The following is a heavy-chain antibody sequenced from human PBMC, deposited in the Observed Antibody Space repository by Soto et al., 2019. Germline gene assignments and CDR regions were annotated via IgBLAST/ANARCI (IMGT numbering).Heavy chain of an antibody. CDR1: GGSISGFY. CDR2: MHYTGST. V-gene: IGHV4-59*01. Sequence: PSETLSLTCTVSGGSISGFYWTWIRQAPGKGLEWIAYMHYTGSTYYSPSLESRVTISLDTSKNRLSLKLTSVTAADTAVYYCARGHYGHDYWGLVALVTVS. D-gene: IGHD4-17*01. CDR3: ARGHYGHDY. J-gene: IGHJ4*02.